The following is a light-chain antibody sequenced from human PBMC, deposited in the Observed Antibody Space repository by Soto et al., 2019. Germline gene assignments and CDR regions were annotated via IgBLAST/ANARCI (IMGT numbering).Light chain of an antibody. CDR2: DAS. CDR3: QQYNDYSAWT. J-gene: IGKJ1*01. Sequence: DIQMTQSPSTLSASVGDRVTITCRASQSISDWLAWFQLKPGKAPKLLIYDASSLESGVPSRFSGTESGTEFTLTISSLRPDDFATYYCQQYNDYSAWTFGQGTKVDIK. CDR1: QSISDW. V-gene: IGKV1-5*01.